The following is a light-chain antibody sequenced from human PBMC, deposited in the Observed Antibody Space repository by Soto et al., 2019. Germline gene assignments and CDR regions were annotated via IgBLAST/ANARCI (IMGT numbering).Light chain of an antibody. CDR1: EIISRDY. CDR2: GAS. Sequence: EIVLTQSPGTLSLSPVQRATLSCRASEIISRDYLAWYQQRLGQAPRLLIYGASSGATGIPDRFSGSGSGTDFTLTISRLEPEDFAVYYCQQYGSIPWTFGQGTKVDIK. V-gene: IGKV3-20*01. CDR3: QQYGSIPWT. J-gene: IGKJ1*01.